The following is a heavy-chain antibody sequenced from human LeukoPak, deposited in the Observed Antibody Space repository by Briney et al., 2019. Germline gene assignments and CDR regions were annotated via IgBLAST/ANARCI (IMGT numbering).Heavy chain of an antibody. CDR1: GFTVSSNY. V-gene: IGHV3-66*01. CDR3: ARKTDHQTGGDY. Sequence: GGSLRLSCAASGFTVSSNYMSWVRQAPGEGLEWVSLIYSGGSTSYADSVKGIFTISRDNSKNTLYLQMNSLRAEDTAVYYCARKTDHQTGGDYWGQGTLVTVSS. D-gene: IGHD1-1*01. J-gene: IGHJ4*02. CDR2: IYSGGST.